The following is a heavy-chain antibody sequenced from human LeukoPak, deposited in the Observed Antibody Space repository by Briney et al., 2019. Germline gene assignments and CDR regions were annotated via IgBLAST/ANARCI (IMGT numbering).Heavy chain of an antibody. J-gene: IGHJ4*02. D-gene: IGHD6-13*01. CDR3: ATTPAGIAAAVGGY. V-gene: IGHV1-8*01. CDR2: MYPNSGNT. Sequence: ASVKVSCKASGYTFTSYDINWVGQATGQGLEWMGWMYPNSGNTGYAQKFQGRVTMTRNTSISTAYLELSSLRSEDTAVYYCATTPAGIAAAVGGYWGQGTLVTVSS. CDR1: GYTFTSYD.